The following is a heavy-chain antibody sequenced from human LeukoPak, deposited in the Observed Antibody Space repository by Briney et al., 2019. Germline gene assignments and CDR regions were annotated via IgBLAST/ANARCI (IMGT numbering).Heavy chain of an antibody. V-gene: IGHV4-39*01. D-gene: IGHD4-23*01. CDR2: IYYSGST. CDR1: GGSISSSSYY. CDR3: ARLVVTNDAFDI. J-gene: IGHJ3*02. Sequence: SETLSLTCTVSGGSISSSSYYWGWIRQPPGKGLEWIGGIYYSGSTYYNPSLKSRVTISVDTSKNQFSLKLSSVTAADTAVYYCARLVVTNDAFDIWGQGTMVTVSS.